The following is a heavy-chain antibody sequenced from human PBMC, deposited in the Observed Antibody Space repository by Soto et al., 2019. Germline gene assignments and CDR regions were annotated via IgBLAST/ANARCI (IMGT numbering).Heavy chain of an antibody. CDR2: ITFRGDYT. V-gene: IGHV3-23*01. J-gene: IGHJ4*02. D-gene: IGHD1-26*01. CDR1: GFTFSSYA. Sequence: EVQLLESGGGLVQPGGSLRLSCAASGFTFSSYAMSWVRQAPGKGLEWLAGITFRGDYTYYADSVKGRFTLSRDNSRNRLDRQRNRLRVEDTALYDCAKRGTMGVFDNRGQGTVLTVSS. CDR3: AKRGTMGVFDN.